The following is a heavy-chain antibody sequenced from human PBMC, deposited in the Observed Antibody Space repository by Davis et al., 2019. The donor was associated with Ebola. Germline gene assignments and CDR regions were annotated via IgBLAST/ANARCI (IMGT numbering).Heavy chain of an antibody. J-gene: IGHJ5*02. CDR1: GGAISSYY. D-gene: IGHD3-22*01. V-gene: IGHV4-4*07. CDR2: IYTSGTT. CDR3: AREADYYDNDGYANWFDP. Sequence: PSETLSLTCTVSGGAISSYYWTWIRQPAGKGLEWIGRIYTSGTTNYKPSLKSRVSMSVDASKNQFSLKLSSVTAADTAMYYCAREADYYDNDGYANWFDPWGQGTLVTVSS.